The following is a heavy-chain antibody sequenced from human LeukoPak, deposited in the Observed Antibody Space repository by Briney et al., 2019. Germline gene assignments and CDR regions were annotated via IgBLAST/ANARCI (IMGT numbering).Heavy chain of an antibody. D-gene: IGHD2-15*01. CDR2: IYHSGST. J-gene: IGHJ4*02. V-gene: IGHV4-39*07. CDR3: VRVYCSGGSCYPGFDY. CDR1: GGSISSSSYY. Sequence: ASETLSLTCTVSGGSISSSSYYWGWIRQPPGKGLEWIGSIYHSGSTYYNPSLKSRVTISVDTSKNQFSLKLSSVTAADAAVYYCVRVYCSGGSCYPGFDYWGQGTLVTVSS.